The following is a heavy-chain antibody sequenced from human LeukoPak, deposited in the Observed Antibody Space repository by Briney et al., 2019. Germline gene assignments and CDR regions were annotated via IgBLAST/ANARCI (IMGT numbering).Heavy chain of an antibody. D-gene: IGHD1-26*01. Sequence: GGSLRLSCAASGFTFESYTIHWVRQAPGKGLEWVALVSYGGSNKYYIDSVKGRFTISRDNSKNTLYPQMNSLRPEDTAVYYCARDRVVGAQGDAFDIWGRGTMVTVSS. CDR2: VSYGGSNK. J-gene: IGHJ3*02. CDR3: ARDRVVGAQGDAFDI. CDR1: GFTFESYT. V-gene: IGHV3-30-3*01.